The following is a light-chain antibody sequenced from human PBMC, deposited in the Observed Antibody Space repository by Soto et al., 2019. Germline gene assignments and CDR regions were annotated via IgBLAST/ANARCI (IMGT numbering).Light chain of an antibody. CDR3: QLWDSNSDHVV. Sequence: SYELTQPPSVSVAPGQTARINGGGTNLGRKSVHGYQHKPGQAPVVVVYDDRDLPSVIPERFSGSNSGNTAALTISRVEAGDEADYYCQLWDSNSDHVVVGGGTKLTVL. V-gene: IGLV3-21*02. CDR2: DDR. CDR1: NLGRKS. J-gene: IGLJ2*01.